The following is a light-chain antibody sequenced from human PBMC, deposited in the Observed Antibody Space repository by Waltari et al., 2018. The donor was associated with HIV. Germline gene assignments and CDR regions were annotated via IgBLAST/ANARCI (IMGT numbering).Light chain of an antibody. Sequence: QSVLTQPPSASGTPGQRVTISCSGSSSNIGSNYVYWYQQLPGTAPKLLIYRNNQRPSGFPDRFSGSKSCTSASLAISGLRSEDEADYYCAAWDDSLSGVVFGGGTKLTVL. CDR2: RNN. V-gene: IGLV1-47*01. CDR3: AAWDDSLSGVV. CDR1: SSNIGSNY. J-gene: IGLJ2*01.